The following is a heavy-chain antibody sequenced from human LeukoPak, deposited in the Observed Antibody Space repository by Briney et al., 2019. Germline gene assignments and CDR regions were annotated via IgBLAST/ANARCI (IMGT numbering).Heavy chain of an antibody. CDR2: MNPDSGNT. CDR3: ARRSFDWLLSGWFDP. CDR1: GYTFTSYG. V-gene: IGHV1-8*01. J-gene: IGHJ5*02. Sequence: ASVKVSCKASGYTFTSYGINWVRQAPGQGLEWMGWMNPDSGNTGYAQKFQGRVTMTRNTSISTAYMELSSLRSEDTAVYYCARRSFDWLLSGWFDPWGQGTLVTVSS. D-gene: IGHD3-9*01.